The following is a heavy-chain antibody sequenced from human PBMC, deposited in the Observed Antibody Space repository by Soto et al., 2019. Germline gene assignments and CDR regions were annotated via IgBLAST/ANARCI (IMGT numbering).Heavy chain of an antibody. CDR2: VYNSGST. CDR3: ARYRREAVAGYTLDN. CDR1: GGSISSKY. J-gene: IGHJ4*02. V-gene: IGHV4-59*01. D-gene: IGHD6-13*01. Sequence: SETLFLACTVSGGSISSKYWTWIGQPPGKGLEWIGYVYNSGSTNYNPSLKSRVTISEDTSKSQFSLKVNSMTAADTAGYYCARYRREAVAGYTLDNWGQGILVTVSS.